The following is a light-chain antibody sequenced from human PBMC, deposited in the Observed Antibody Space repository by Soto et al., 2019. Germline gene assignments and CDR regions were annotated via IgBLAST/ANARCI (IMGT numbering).Light chain of an antibody. CDR3: SSYTSSSTDV. V-gene: IGLV2-14*01. CDR1: SSDVGGYNY. J-gene: IGLJ1*01. Sequence: QSALTPPASVSGSPGQSITISCTGTSSDVGGYNYVSWYQQHPGKAPKLMIYEVSNRPSGVSNRFSGSKSGNTASLTISGLQAEDEADYSCSSYTSSSTDVFGSGTKLTVL. CDR2: EVS.